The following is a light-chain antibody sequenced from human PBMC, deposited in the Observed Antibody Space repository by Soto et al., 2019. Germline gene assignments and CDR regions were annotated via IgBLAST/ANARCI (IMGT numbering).Light chain of an antibody. V-gene: IGLV1-44*01. CDR2: NNN. J-gene: IGLJ2*01. CDR3: AAWDDSLNGPVV. Sequence: QSVLTQPPSASGTPGQRVTISCSGSSSNIGGNTVNWYQQLPGTAPKLLIYNNNQRPSGVPDRISGSKSGTSASLAISGLQSEDEADYYCAAWDDSLNGPVVFGGGTKLTVL. CDR1: SSNIGGNT.